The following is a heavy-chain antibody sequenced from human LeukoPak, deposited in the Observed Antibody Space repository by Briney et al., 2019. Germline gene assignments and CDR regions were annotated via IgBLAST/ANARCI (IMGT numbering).Heavy chain of an antibody. J-gene: IGHJ6*04. CDR1: GFTFSDYY. CDR3: AELGITMIGGV. CDR2: ISTSGSNI. D-gene: IGHD3-10*02. Sequence: GGSLRLSCAAAGFTFSDYYMSWIRQAPGKGLEWISYISTSGSNIHYADSVKGRFTISRDNAENSVYLQMNSLRAEDTAVYYCAELGITMIGGVWGKGTTVTISS. V-gene: IGHV3-11*04.